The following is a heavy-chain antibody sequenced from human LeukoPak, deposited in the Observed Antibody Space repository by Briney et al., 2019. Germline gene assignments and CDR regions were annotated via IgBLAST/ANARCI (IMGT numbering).Heavy chain of an antibody. D-gene: IGHD2-2*01. Sequence: GGSLRLSCAASGFTFSSYSMNWVRQAPGKGLEWVSSISSSSSYIYYADSVKGRFTISRDNTKNSLYLQMNSLRAEDTAVYYCASVSLVVVPAVGLTDYWGQGTLVTVSS. V-gene: IGHV3-21*01. J-gene: IGHJ4*02. CDR2: ISSSSSYI. CDR1: GFTFSSYS. CDR3: ASVSLVVVPAVGLTDY.